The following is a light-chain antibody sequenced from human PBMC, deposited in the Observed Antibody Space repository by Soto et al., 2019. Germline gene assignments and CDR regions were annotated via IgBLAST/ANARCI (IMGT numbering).Light chain of an antibody. J-gene: IGKJ1*01. CDR1: QSIGNW. Sequence: DIQMTQSPSSVSASVGDRVTITCRASQSIGNWLAWYQQKPGKAPKLLIYDASTLESGVPSRFSGSGSGTEFTLTISSLQPDDFATYYCQQYNSYSSMFGHGTKVDI. CDR3: QQYNSYSSM. CDR2: DAS. V-gene: IGKV1-5*01.